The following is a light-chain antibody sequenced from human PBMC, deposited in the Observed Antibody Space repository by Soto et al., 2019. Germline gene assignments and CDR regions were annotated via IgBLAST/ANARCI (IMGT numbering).Light chain of an antibody. J-gene: IGKJ5*01. CDR3: QQFHSFPIT. V-gene: IGKV1-39*01. Sequence: DIQMTQSPSSLSASVGDRVTITCRASQYIGDFLNWYQQTPGKPPKLLIFGASNLHIGVPSRFSGSGSGTEFTLTISNLLREDFATYYCQQFHSFPITFGQGTRLEIK. CDR2: GAS. CDR1: QYIGDF.